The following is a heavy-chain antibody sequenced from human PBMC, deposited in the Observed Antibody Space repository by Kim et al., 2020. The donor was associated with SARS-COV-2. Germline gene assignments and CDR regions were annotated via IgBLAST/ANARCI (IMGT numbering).Heavy chain of an antibody. CDR2: ISYDGSNK. J-gene: IGHJ4*02. CDR1: GFTFSSYG. CDR3: AKDLKGTYYYDSSGYGLGY. Sequence: GGSLRLSCAASGFTFSSYGMHWVRQAPGKGLEWVAVISYDGSNKYYADSVKGRSTISRDNSKNTLYLQMNSLRAEDTAVYYCAKDLKGTYYYDSSGYGLGYWGQGTLVTVSS. V-gene: IGHV3-30*18. D-gene: IGHD3-22*01.